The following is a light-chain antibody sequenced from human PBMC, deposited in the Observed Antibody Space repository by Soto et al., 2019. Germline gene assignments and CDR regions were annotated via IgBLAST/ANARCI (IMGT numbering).Light chain of an antibody. J-gene: IGKJ5*01. V-gene: IGKV1-39*01. CDR3: QQTYSSPIT. CDR2: AAS. CDR1: QRISXY. Sequence: SQMHLYTSSLSASVGDSIAITCRASQRISXYFNWYQQKPGKAPKLLISAASILQSGVPSRFSGSGSGTDFTLTISNLQPEDFAGYYCQQTYSSPITFGQGTRLEIK.